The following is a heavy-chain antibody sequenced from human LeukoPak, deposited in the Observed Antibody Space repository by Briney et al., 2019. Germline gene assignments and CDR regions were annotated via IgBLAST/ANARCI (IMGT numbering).Heavy chain of an antibody. V-gene: IGHV4-4*07. Sequence: WETLSLTCSVSSDSISSHSWSWIRQPAGKRLEWIGHISPSGNTNYNPSLKSRVTMSVDTSKNHFSLKLSSVTAADTAVYYCARRPYWYFDLWGRGTLVTVSS. J-gene: IGHJ2*01. CDR1: SDSISSHS. CDR3: ARRPYWYFDL. CDR2: ISPSGNT. D-gene: IGHD6-6*01.